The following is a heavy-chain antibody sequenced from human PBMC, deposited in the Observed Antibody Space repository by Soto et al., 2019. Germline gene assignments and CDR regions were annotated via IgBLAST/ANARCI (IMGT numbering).Heavy chain of an antibody. J-gene: IGHJ4*02. CDR2: MNPNSGNT. CDR3: ARDNYYDSSGYSYFDY. CDR1: GYTFTSYD. V-gene: IGHV1-8*01. D-gene: IGHD3-22*01. Sequence: ASVKVSCKASGYTFTSYDINWVRQATGQGLEWMGWMNPNSGNTGYAQKFQGRVTMTRNTSISTAYMELSSLRSEDTAVYYCARDNYYDSSGYSYFDYWGQGTLVTVSS.